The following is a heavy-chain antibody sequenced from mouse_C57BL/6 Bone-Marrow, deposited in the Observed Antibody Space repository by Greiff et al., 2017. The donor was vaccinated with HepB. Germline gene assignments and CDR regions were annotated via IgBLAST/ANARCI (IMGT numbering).Heavy chain of an antibody. D-gene: IGHD1-1*01. J-gene: IGHJ1*03. CDR3: TTFITTVDGWYFDV. CDR1: GFNIKDDY. Sequence: EVQLQQSGAELVRPGASVKLSCTASGFNIKDDYMHWVKQRPEQGLEWIGWIDPENGDTEYASKFRGKATITADTSSNTAYLQLSSLTSEDTAVYYCTTFITTVDGWYFDVWGTGTTVTVSS. CDR2: IDPENGDT. V-gene: IGHV14-4*01.